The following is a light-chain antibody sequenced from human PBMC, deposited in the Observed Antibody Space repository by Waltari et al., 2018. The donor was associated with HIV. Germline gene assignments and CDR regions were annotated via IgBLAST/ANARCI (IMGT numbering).Light chain of an antibody. V-gene: IGLV2-14*03. CDR1: SSDVGGYNY. CDR2: DVG. Sequence: QSALTQPASVSGSPGQSITISCTGTSSDVGGYNYVSWYQQHPGKAPKLLIYDVGNRPVGVSTRFCGSKSGNTASLTISGLQAEDEADYYCSSYTSSSPYAFGTGTKVTVL. CDR3: SSYTSSSPYA. J-gene: IGLJ1*01.